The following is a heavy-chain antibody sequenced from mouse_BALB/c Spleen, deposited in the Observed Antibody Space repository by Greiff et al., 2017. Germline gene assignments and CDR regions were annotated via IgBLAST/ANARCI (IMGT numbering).Heavy chain of an antibody. CDR1: GYSITSDYA. CDR2: ISYSGST. V-gene: IGHV3-2*02. Sequence: EVKLMESGPGLVKPSQSLSLTCTVTGYSITSDYAWNWIRQFPGNKLEWMGYISYSGSTSYNPSLKSRISITRDTSKNQFFLQLNSVTTEDTATYYCARHSLYYYGSSYAMDYWGQGTSVTVSS. CDR3: ARHSLYYYGSSYAMDY. D-gene: IGHD1-1*01. J-gene: IGHJ4*01.